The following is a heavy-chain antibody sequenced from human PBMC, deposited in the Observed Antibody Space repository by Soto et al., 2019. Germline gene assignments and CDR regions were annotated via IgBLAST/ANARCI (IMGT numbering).Heavy chain of an antibody. J-gene: IGHJ6*03. CDR3: AKPPAAADPYYYYYYMDV. V-gene: IGHV3-23*01. D-gene: IGHD6-13*01. Sequence: EVQLLESGGGLVQPGGSLRLSCAASGFTFSSYAMSWVRQAPGKGLEWVSAISGSGGSTYYADSVKGQFTISRDNSKNTLYLQMNSLRAEDTAVYCCAKPPAAADPYYYYYYMDVWGKGTTVTVSS. CDR2: ISGSGGST. CDR1: GFTFSSYA.